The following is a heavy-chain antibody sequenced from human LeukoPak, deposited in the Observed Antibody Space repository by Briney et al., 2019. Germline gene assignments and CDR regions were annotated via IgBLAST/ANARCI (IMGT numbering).Heavy chain of an antibody. J-gene: IGHJ6*03. V-gene: IGHV1-69*05. CDR2: IIPIFGTA. CDR3: ARDSSPHCSSTSCYTGHYYYMDV. D-gene: IGHD2-2*02. CDR1: GGTFSSYA. Sequence: ASVKVSCKASGGTFSSYAISWVRQAPGQGVEWMGGIIPIFGTANYAQKFQGRVTITTDESTSTAYMELSSLRSEDTAVYYCARDSSPHCSSTSCYTGHYYYMDVWGKGTTVTVSS.